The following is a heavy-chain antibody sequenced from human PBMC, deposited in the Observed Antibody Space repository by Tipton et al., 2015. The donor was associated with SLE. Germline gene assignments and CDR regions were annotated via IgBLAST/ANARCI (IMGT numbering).Heavy chain of an antibody. CDR1: GGSFSGYY. CDR2: INHSGST. V-gene: IGHV4-34*01. Sequence: TLSLTCAVYGGSFSGYYWSWIRQPPGKGLKWIGEINHSGSTNYNPSLKSQVTISVDTSKNQFSLKLSSVTAADTAVYYCARVGGVGATRYYYYMDVWGKGTTVTVSS. CDR3: ARVGGVGATRYYYYMDV. D-gene: IGHD1-26*01. J-gene: IGHJ6*03.